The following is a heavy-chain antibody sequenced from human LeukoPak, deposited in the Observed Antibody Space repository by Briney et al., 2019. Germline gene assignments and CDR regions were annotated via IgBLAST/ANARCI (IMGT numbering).Heavy chain of an antibody. CDR1: GFTFDNYA. D-gene: IGHD4-17*01. CDR2: ISGSGGST. Sequence: GGSLRLSCAASGFTFDNYAMTWVRQAPGKGLVWVSAISGSGGSTYYADSVKGRFTISRDNSKNTLYLQMNSLRAEDTAVYYCAKIASGLRGGVDYWGQGTLVTVSS. CDR3: AKIASGLRGGVDY. V-gene: IGHV3-23*01. J-gene: IGHJ4*02.